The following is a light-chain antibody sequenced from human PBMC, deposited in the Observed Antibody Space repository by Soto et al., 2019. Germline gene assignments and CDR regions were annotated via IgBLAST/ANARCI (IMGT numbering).Light chain of an antibody. V-gene: IGKV3-20*01. CDR3: QQYGRLPIT. Sequence: EIVLTQSPGTLSLSPGERATLSCRASQSVSDSFLAWYQQKPGQAPRLLIHGISNRATGIPDRFSGSGSGTDFTLTISRREPEDFALYYCQQYGRLPITFGQGTRLDIK. CDR2: GIS. J-gene: IGKJ5*01. CDR1: QSVSDSF.